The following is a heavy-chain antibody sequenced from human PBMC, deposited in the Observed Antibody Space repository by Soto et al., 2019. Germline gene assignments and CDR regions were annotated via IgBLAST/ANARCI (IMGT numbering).Heavy chain of an antibody. V-gene: IGHV3-7*04. CDR2: IHGDGGKI. CDR1: GFMFSAYW. CDR3: ARGRADYCSSTSCYTLHNWFDP. D-gene: IGHD2-2*02. Sequence: GGSLRLSCAASGFMFSAYWMSWVRQAPGKGLEWVANIHGDGGKIYYVDSVKGRFTISRDNAKRPLYLQMNSLRAEDTAVYYCARGRADYCSSTSCYTLHNWFDPWGQRTLVTVS. J-gene: IGHJ5*02.